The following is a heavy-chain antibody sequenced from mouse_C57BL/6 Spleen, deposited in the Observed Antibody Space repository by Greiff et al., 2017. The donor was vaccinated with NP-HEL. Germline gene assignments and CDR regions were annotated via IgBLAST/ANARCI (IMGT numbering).Heavy chain of an antibody. D-gene: IGHD1-1*01. J-gene: IGHJ2*01. CDR1: GYTFTSYW. CDR3: ARQNYYGSSYYFDY. V-gene: IGHV1-55*01. CDR2: IYPGSGST. Sequence: QVQLQQPGAELVKPGASVKMSCKASGYTFTSYWITWVKHRPGQGLEWIGDIYPGSGSTNYNEKFKSKATLTVDTSSSTAYMQLSSLTSEDSAVYYCARQNYYGSSYYFDYWGQGTTLTVSS.